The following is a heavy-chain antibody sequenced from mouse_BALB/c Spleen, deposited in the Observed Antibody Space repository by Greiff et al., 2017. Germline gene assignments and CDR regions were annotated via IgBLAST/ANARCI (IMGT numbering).Heavy chain of an antibody. CDR1: GFTFSSYG. D-gene: IGHD4-1*01. V-gene: IGHV5-6*01. Sequence: EVQGVESGGDLVKPGGSLKLSCAASGFTFSSYGMSWVRQTPDKRLEWVATISSGGSYTYYPDSVKGRFTISRDNAKNTLYLQMSSLKSEDTAMYYCARHELTGYLDYWGQGTTLTVSS. J-gene: IGHJ2*01. CDR2: ISSGGSYT. CDR3: ARHELTGYLDY.